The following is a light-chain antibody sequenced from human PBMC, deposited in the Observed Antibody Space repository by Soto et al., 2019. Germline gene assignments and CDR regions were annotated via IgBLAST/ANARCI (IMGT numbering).Light chain of an antibody. CDR1: QTISNW. Sequence: DIQMTQSPSTLSASVGDRVTITCRASQTISNWLAWYQQKPGKAPKPLIYDASSLESGVPSRFSGSGSGTEFTPTISSLQPDDFATYYCQQYNSYWRTFGQGTKVDIK. V-gene: IGKV1-5*01. CDR3: QQYNSYWRT. J-gene: IGKJ1*01. CDR2: DAS.